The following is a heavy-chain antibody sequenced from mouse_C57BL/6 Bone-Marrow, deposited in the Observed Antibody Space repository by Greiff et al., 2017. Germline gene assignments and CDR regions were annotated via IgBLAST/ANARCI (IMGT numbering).Heavy chain of an antibody. CDR1: GYTFTDYY. CDR2: INPYNGGT. CDR3: ARWGGGAWFAY. Sequence: EVQLQQSGPVLVKPGASVKMSCKASGYTFTDYYMNWVKQSHGKSLEWIGVINPYNGGTSYNQKFKGKATLTVDKSSSTAYMERNSLTSEDSAVYYCARWGGGAWFAYWGQGTLVTVSA. V-gene: IGHV1-19*01. J-gene: IGHJ3*01.